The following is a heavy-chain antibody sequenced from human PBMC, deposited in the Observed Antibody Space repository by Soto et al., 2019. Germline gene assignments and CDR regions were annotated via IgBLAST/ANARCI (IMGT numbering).Heavy chain of an antibody. CDR1: GYTFTSYG. CDR3: ARDTTTVGTGGYGMDV. Sequence: QVPLVQSGAEVKKPGASVKVSCKASGYTFTSYGISWVRQAPGQGLEWMGWISAYNGNTNYAQKLQGRVTMTTDTSTSTAYMELRSLRSDDTAVYYCARDTTTVGTGGYGMDVWGQGTTVTVSS. J-gene: IGHJ6*02. D-gene: IGHD4-4*01. V-gene: IGHV1-18*04. CDR2: ISAYNGNT.